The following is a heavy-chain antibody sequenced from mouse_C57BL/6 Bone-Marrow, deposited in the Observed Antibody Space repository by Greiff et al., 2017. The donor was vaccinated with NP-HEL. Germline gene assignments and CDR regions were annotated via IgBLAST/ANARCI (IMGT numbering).Heavy chain of an antibody. V-gene: IGHV2-5*01. CDR1: GFSLTSYG. Sequence: QVQLQQSGPGLVQPSQSLSITCTVSGFSLTSYGVHWVRQSPGKGLEWLGVIWRGGSTDYNAAFMSRLSITKDNSKSQVFFKMNSLQADDTAIYYCAKTGIHYYGSSDYYAMDYWGQGTSVTVSS. CDR3: AKTGIHYYGSSDYYAMDY. D-gene: IGHD1-1*01. CDR2: IWRGGST. J-gene: IGHJ4*01.